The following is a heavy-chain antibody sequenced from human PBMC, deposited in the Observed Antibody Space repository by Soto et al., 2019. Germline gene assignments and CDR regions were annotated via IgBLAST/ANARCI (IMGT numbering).Heavy chain of an antibody. CDR1: GLPFSASG. V-gene: IGHV3-33*01. CDR2: IWSDGSKE. CDR3: ARDKGTTCLDT. Sequence: QAQLVESGGGVVQPGGSLRLSCAASGLPFSASGMHWVRQAPGKGLEWVAMIWSDGSKEYYADSVKGRFTITRDNSKNMIFLQMDSLRAEDTAVYYCARDKGTTCLDTWGQGNMVTVSS. J-gene: IGHJ5*02. D-gene: IGHD1-26*01.